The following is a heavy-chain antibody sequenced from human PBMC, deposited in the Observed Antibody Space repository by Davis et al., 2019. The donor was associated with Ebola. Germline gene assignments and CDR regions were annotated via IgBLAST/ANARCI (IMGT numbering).Heavy chain of an antibody. CDR1: GLTFSSYS. CDR2: ISSSSSYI. J-gene: IGHJ4*02. V-gene: IGHV3-21*01. CDR3: ARDETYYDFWSGYFNFGY. D-gene: IGHD3-3*01. Sequence: PGGSLRLSCAASGLTFSSYSMNWVRQAPGKGLEWVSSISSSSSYIYYADSAKGRFTISRDNAKNSLYLQMNSLRAEDTAVYYCARDETYYDFWSGYFNFGYWGQGTLVTVSS.